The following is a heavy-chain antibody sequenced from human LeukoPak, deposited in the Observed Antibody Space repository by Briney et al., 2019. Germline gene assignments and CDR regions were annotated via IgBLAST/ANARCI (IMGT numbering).Heavy chain of an antibody. CDR2: INPHSGGT. D-gene: IGHD3-22*01. Sequence: ASVKVSCKASGYTFTGYYMHWARQAPGQGLEWMGWINPHSGGTNYAQKFQGRVTMTRDTSISTAYMELSGLRSDDTAVYYCARDRPEYYYDSSDQPKNYYYYYMDVWGKGTTVTVSS. J-gene: IGHJ6*03. CDR3: ARDRPEYYYDSSDQPKNYYYYYMDV. CDR1: GYTFTGYY. V-gene: IGHV1-2*02.